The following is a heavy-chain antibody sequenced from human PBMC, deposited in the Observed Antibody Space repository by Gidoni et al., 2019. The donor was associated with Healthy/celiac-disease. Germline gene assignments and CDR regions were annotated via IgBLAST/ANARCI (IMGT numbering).Heavy chain of an antibody. D-gene: IGHD6-13*01. J-gene: IGHJ6*02. V-gene: IGHV3-11*01. CDR3: ARDYRSSWDLTYYGMGV. Sequence: QVQLVESGGGLVKPGGSLRLSCSASGFTFSEYYMSWIRQAPGQGLEWVSYISSSGSTIYYADSLKGRFTISRDNAKNSLYLQMNSLRAEDTAVYYCARDYRSSWDLTYYGMGVWGQGTTVTVSS. CDR2: ISSSGSTI. CDR1: GFTFSEYY.